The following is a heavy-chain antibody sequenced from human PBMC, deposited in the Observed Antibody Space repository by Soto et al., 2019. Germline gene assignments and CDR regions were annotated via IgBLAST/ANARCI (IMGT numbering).Heavy chain of an antibody. D-gene: IGHD3-16*01. V-gene: IGHV1-3*01. Sequence: GASVKVSSKASGYTFTSYAMHSVRQAPGPRLEWMGWINAGNGNTKYSQKFQGRVTITRDTSASTAYMELSSLRSEDTAVYYCARLGGHSIWGHYYYSGMDVWGQGTTVTLSS. CDR2: INAGNGNT. J-gene: IGHJ6*02. CDR1: GYTFTSYA. CDR3: ARLGGHSIWGHYYYSGMDV.